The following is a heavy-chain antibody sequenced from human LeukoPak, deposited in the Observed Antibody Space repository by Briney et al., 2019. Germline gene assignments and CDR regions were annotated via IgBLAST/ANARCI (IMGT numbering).Heavy chain of an antibody. V-gene: IGHV4-4*02. CDR1: GDSISNSNW. CDR2: VYPSGST. CDR3: GTTEHDSCDY. D-gene: IGHD2-2*01. J-gene: IGHJ4*02. Sequence: SETLSLTCAVSGDSISNSNWWTWIRQPPGKGLEWIGEVYPSGSTNYSPSLKSRVTISVDKSKNQFSLTLSSVTAADTAVYFCGTTEHDSCDYWGQGTLVTVSS.